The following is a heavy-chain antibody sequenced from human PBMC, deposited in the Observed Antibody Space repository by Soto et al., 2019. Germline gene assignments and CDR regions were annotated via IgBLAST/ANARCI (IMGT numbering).Heavy chain of an antibody. CDR2: IYYSGST. Sequence: SETLSLTCTVSGGSVSSGSYYWSWVRQPPGKGLEWIGYIYYSGSTNYNPSLKSRVTISVDTSKNQFSLKLSSVTAADTAVYYCARGGSGWYPVYWGQGTLVTVSS. CDR3: ARGGSGWYPVY. D-gene: IGHD6-19*01. J-gene: IGHJ4*02. V-gene: IGHV4-61*01. CDR1: GGSVSSGSYY.